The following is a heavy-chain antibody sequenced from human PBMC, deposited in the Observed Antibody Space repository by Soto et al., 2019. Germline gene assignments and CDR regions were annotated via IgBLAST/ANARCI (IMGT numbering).Heavy chain of an antibody. CDR3: SNDTGGGYYYGMDV. D-gene: IGHD3-10*01. CDR1: GFTFDDYA. J-gene: IGHJ6*02. V-gene: IGHV3-9*01. CDR2: ISWNSGSI. Sequence: EVQLVESGGGLVQPGRSLRLSCAASGFTFDDYAMHWVRQAPGKGLEWVSGISWNSGSIGYADSVKGRFTISRDNAKNSLYLQMNSLRAEDTALYYCSNDTGGGYYYGMDVWGQGTTVTVSS.